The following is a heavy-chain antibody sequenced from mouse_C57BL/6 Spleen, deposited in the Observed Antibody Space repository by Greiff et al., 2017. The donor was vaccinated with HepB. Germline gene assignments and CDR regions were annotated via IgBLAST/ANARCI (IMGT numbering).Heavy chain of an antibody. D-gene: IGHD2-12*01. Sequence: VQLQQSGPELVKPGASVKISCKASGYAFSSSWMNWVKQRPGKGLEWIGRIYPGDGDTNYNGKFKGKATLTADKSSSTAYMQLSSLTSEDSAVYFCARRVTSRAMDYWGQGTSVTVSS. V-gene: IGHV1-82*01. CDR2: IYPGDGDT. CDR1: GYAFSSSW. J-gene: IGHJ4*01. CDR3: ARRVTSRAMDY.